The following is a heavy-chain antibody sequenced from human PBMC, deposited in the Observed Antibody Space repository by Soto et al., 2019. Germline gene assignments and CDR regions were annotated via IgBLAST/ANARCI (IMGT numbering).Heavy chain of an antibody. V-gene: IGHV1-2*02. CDR1: GYTFSDYF. Sequence: QVQLVQSGAEVKKSGASVKVSCKASGYTFSDYFIQWLRQAPGQGLEWVAWINPKTAATNYAKKFQDRVTLTSDTSFSTAYLELTRLRPDDTAVYYCAGIKLGLDYYSGMDVWGQGTAVTVSS. J-gene: IGHJ6*02. D-gene: IGHD3-16*01. CDR3: AGIKLGLDYYSGMDV. CDR2: INPKTAAT.